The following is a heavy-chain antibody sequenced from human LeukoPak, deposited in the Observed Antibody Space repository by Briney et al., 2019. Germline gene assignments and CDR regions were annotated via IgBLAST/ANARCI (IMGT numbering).Heavy chain of an antibody. CDR3: ARDRDDNAFDI. J-gene: IGHJ3*02. CDR1: GGSISSGDYY. D-gene: IGHD1-1*01. Sequence: PSETLSLTCTVSGGSISSGDYYWRWIRQPPGKGLEWIGYIYYSGSTNYNPSLKSRVTISVDTSKNQFSLKLSSVTAADTAVYYCARDRDDNAFDIWGQGTMVTVSS. V-gene: IGHV4-61*08. CDR2: IYYSGST.